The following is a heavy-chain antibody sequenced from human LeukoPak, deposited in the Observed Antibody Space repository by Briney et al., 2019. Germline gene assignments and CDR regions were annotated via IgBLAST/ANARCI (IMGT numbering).Heavy chain of an antibody. CDR1: GFTVSSNY. J-gene: IGHJ6*02. V-gene: IGHV3-53*01. Sequence: PGGSLRLSCAASGFTVSSNYMSWVRQAPGKGLEWVSFIYSGGSTDYAEALKSRFSIFTSNSEKTLYFQMKNRRAEDTSVEYCAAGFEVDGLAMDVWGQGTTVTVSS. CDR3: AAGFEVDGLAMDV. D-gene: IGHD3-16*01. CDR2: IYSGGST.